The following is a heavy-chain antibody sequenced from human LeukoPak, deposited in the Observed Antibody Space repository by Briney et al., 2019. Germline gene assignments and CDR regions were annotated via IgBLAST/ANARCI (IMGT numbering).Heavy chain of an antibody. Sequence: GASVKASCKVSGYTLTELSMHWVRQAPGKGLEWMGGFDPEDGETIYAQKFQGRVTMTEDTSTDTAYMELSSLRSEDTAVYYCATDSPYPDTAIPLWGQGTLVTVSS. J-gene: IGHJ4*02. D-gene: IGHD5-18*01. CDR3: ATDSPYPDTAIPL. CDR1: GYTLTELS. V-gene: IGHV1-24*01. CDR2: FDPEDGET.